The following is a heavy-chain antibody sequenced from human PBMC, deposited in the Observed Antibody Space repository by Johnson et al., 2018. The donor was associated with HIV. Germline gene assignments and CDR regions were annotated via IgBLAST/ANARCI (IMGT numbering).Heavy chain of an antibody. CDR3: ARRSITSDGFDI. Sequence: QVQLVASEGCAVQPGGSLRLSCAAPGFTFSSENMHWVRQAPDKGLHWVAFIRFDETIKYSGDSVKGRFTISRDNSKNTLYLQMNSLRPGDTAVYYCARRSITSDGFDIWGQGTRVTVSS. D-gene: IGHD2-2*01. CDR1: GFTFSSEN. V-gene: IGHV3-30*02. CDR2: IRFDETIK. J-gene: IGHJ3*02.